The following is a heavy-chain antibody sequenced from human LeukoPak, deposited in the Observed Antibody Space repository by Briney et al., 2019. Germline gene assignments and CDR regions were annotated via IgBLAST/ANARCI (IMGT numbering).Heavy chain of an antibody. V-gene: IGHV4-38-2*02. CDR2: IYHSGSA. Sequence: SETLSLTCSVSDYSISSGYYWGWIRQTPGKGLEWIGSIYHSGSAYYNPSLKSRVTISVDTSKNQFSLNLRSVTAADTAVYYCTRERDNSSDYWGQGTLVTVSS. J-gene: IGHJ4*02. CDR3: TRERDNSSDY. CDR1: DYSISSGYY. D-gene: IGHD6-6*01.